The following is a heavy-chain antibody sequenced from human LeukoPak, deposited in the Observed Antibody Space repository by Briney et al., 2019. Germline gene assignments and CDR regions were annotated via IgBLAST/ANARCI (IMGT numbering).Heavy chain of an antibody. CDR1: GFTFSSYA. J-gene: IGHJ2*01. CDR3: VKEGGVVAAPGYFDL. Sequence: GGSLRLSCSASGFTFSSYAMHWVRQAPGKGLEYVSAISSNGGSTYYADSVKGRFTISRDNSKTTLYLQMSSLRAEDTAVYYCVKEGGVVAAPGYFDLWGRGTLVTVSS. CDR2: ISSNGGST. D-gene: IGHD2-15*01. V-gene: IGHV3-64D*06.